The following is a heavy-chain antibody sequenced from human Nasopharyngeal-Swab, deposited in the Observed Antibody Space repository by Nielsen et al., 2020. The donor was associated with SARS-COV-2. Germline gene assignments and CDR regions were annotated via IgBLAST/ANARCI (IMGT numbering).Heavy chain of an antibody. CDR1: GFTFSSYG. D-gene: IGHD3-22*01. CDR3: AKGHGGYYDAFDI. J-gene: IGHJ3*02. V-gene: IGHV3-30*18. CDR2: ISYDGSNK. Sequence: GGSLRLSCAASGFTFSSYGMHWVRQAPGKGLEWVAVISYDGSNKYYADSVKGRFTISRDNSKNTLYLQMNSLRAEDTAVYYCAKGHGGYYDAFDIWGQGTTVTVSS.